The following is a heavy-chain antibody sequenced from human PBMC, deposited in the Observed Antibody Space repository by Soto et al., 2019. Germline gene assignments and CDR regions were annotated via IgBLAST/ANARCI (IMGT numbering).Heavy chain of an antibody. V-gene: IGHV2-5*02. CDR3: AHTFSSGTFDY. J-gene: IGHJ4*01. CDR1: GFSLSTSGVG. D-gene: IGHD6-19*01. CDR2: IYWDDDK. Sequence: QITLKESGPPLVKPTQTLTLTCTFSGFSLSTSGVGVAWIRQPPGKALEWLALIYWDDDKRYSPSLKNRLTITKDTSTNQVVLTMTNMDPVDTATYHCAHTFSSGTFDYWGQGTLVTVSS.